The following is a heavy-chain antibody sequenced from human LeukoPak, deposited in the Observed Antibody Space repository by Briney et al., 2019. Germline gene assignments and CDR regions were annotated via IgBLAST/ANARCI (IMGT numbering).Heavy chain of an antibody. CDR1: GFTFSNYW. J-gene: IGHJ4*02. D-gene: IGHD1-14*01. V-gene: IGHV3-74*01. CDR3: ARQPDY. Sequence: GGSLRLSCAASGFTFSNYWMHWVRQAPGKGLVWVSHINSDGGRTNYAASVKGRFTISRDNAKNTLYLQMNSLRVEDTAVYYCARQPDYWGQGALVTASS. CDR2: INSDGGRT.